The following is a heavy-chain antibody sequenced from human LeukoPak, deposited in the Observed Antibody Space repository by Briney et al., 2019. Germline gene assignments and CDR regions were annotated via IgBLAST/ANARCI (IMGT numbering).Heavy chain of an antibody. J-gene: IGHJ4*02. CDR1: GGSISSSSYY. Sequence: SETLSLTCAVSGGSISSSSYYWGWIRQPPGKGLEWIGSMYYSGSTYYNPSPKSRVTISVDTSKNQFSLKLSSVTAADTALYYCARHSSLRTFDYWGQGTLVTVSS. V-gene: IGHV4-39*01. D-gene: IGHD1-1*01. CDR2: MYYSGST. CDR3: ARHSSLRTFDY.